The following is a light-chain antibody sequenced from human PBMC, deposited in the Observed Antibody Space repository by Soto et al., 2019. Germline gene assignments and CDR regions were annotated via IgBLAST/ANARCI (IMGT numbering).Light chain of an antibody. J-gene: IGLJ1*01. Sequence: QSALTQPPSASGCPGQSVTICCTGTSSDVGGYNYVSWYQHHPGKAPKLIIYEVYKRPSGVPDRFSGSKSGNTAALTVSGLQAEDEAKYYCSSYVGTNSYVFGTGTKVTVL. CDR1: SSDVGGYNY. CDR3: SSYVGTNSYV. CDR2: EVY. V-gene: IGLV2-8*01.